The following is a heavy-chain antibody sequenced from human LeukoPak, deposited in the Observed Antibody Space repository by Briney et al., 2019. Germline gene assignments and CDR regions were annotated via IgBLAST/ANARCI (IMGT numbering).Heavy chain of an antibody. CDR1: GGSISSYY. Sequence: PSETLSLTCTVSGGSISSYYWSWIRQPPGKGLEWIGYIYYSGSTNYNPSLKSRVTISVDTSKNQFSLKLSSVTAADTAVYYCARHQVLSRRGWFDPWGQGSLITVTS. D-gene: IGHD4/OR15-4a*01. V-gene: IGHV4-59*08. CDR2: IYYSGST. CDR3: ARHQVLSRRGWFDP. J-gene: IGHJ5*02.